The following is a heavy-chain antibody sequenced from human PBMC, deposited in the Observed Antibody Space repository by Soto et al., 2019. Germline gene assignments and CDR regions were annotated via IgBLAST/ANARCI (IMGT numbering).Heavy chain of an antibody. CDR2: ISSSSSTI. D-gene: IGHD3-22*01. CDR1: GFTFSSYS. J-gene: IGHJ4*02. Sequence: EVQLVESGGGLVQPWGSLRLSCAASGFTFSSYSMNWVRQAPGKGLEWVSYISSSSSTIYYADSVKGRFTISRDNAKNSLYLQMNSLRDEDTAVYYWAIVPQYYDSSGYGYWGQGTLVTVSS. V-gene: IGHV3-48*02. CDR3: AIVPQYYDSSGYGY.